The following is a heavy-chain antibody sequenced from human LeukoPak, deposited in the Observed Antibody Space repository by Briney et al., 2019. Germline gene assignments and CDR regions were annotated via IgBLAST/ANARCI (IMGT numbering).Heavy chain of an antibody. Sequence: NPGGSLRLSCTASGFTFGDYAMSWFRRAPGKGLEWIGFIRSKAYGGTTEYAASVKGRFTISRDDSKSVAYLQMNSLKTEDTAVYYCSRDVKYYDSSGPVDYWGQGALVTVSS. V-gene: IGHV3-49*05. CDR1: GFTFGDYA. J-gene: IGHJ4*02. CDR3: SRDVKYYDSSGPVDY. CDR2: IRSKAYGGTT. D-gene: IGHD3-22*01.